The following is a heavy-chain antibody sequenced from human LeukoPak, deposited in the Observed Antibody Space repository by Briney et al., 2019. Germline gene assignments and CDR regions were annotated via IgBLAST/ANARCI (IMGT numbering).Heavy chain of an antibody. D-gene: IGHD2-2*01. CDR1: GDSISGADYY. V-gene: IGHV4-30-4*01. CDR2: VYYSGST. Sequence: SETLSLTCTVSGDSISGADYYWSWIRQPPGKGLEWIAYVYYSGSTYYNPSLKSRLTISVDTSKNQFSLKLNSVTAADTAVYYCARYQLHFDPWGQGTLVTVSS. CDR3: ARYQLHFDP. J-gene: IGHJ5*02.